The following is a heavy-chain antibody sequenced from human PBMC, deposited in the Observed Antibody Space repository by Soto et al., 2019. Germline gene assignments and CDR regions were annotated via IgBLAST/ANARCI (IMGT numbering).Heavy chain of an antibody. CDR1: GGPFSSYA. V-gene: IGHV1-69*06. CDR2: IIPIFGTA. Sequence: SVKESSKASGGPFSSYAMSLVRQAPAQGLGWMGGIIPIFGTANYAQKFQGRVTITADKSTSTAYMELNSLRPEDTALYYCAKVVVQETQPRYYFYGMDVWGQGTPVTVSS. CDR3: AKVVVQETQPRYYFYGMDV. J-gene: IGHJ6*01. D-gene: IGHD2-15*01.